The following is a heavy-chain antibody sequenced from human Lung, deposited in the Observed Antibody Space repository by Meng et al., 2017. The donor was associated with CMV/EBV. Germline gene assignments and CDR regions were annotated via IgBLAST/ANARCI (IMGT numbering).Heavy chain of an antibody. V-gene: IGHV3-15*01. CDR2: IKSKTDGGTT. D-gene: IGHD1-26*01. Sequence: ESLKISCPASGFTFSNAWMSWVRQAPGKGLEWVGRIKSKTDGGTTDYAAPVKGRFTISRDDSKNTLYLQMNSLKTEDTAVYYCTTLTRGYSGDWGHGTLVTVSS. CDR3: TTLTRGYSGD. CDR1: GFTFSNAW. J-gene: IGHJ4*01.